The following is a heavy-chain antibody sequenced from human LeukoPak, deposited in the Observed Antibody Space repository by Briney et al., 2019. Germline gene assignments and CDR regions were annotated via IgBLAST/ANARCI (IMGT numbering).Heavy chain of an antibody. CDR2: ISGSGGST. Sequence: GGSLRLSCAASGFTFSSYAMSWVRQAPGKGLEWVSAISGSGGSTYYADSVKGRFTISRDNSKNTLYLQMNGLRAEDTAVYYCAKVANYYGSGSYFDYYYYGMDVWGQGTTVTVSS. CDR1: GFTFSSYA. J-gene: IGHJ6*02. CDR3: AKVANYYGSGSYFDYYYYGMDV. D-gene: IGHD3-10*01. V-gene: IGHV3-23*01.